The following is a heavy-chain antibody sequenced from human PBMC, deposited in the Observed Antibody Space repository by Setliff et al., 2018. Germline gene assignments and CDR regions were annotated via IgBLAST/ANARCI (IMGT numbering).Heavy chain of an antibody. CDR2: LHASGST. D-gene: IGHD1-26*01. J-gene: IGHJ4*02. CDR1: GASISSGSYY. Sequence: SETLSLTCAVSGASISSGSYYWSWIRQPAGKGLEWIGRLHASGSTNYNPSLKGRATISVDTSNNQFSLKLTSVIAADTAVYFCARDNTIVGATDYWGQGALVTVPQ. CDR3: ARDNTIVGATDY. V-gene: IGHV4-61*02.